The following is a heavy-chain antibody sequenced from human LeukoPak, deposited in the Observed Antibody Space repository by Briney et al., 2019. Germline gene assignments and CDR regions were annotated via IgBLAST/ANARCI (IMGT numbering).Heavy chain of an antibody. J-gene: IGHJ6*02. CDR1: GYTFTDYY. CDR3: ARVSSSWPYLWYGMDV. V-gene: IGHV1-2*02. CDR2: INPNSGGT. D-gene: IGHD6-13*01. Sequence: ASVKVSCKASGYTFTDYYIHWVRQAPGQGLQWMGWINPNSGGTNYAQKFQGRVTMTRDTSISTAYMELSRLRSDDTAVYYCARVSSSWPYLWYGMDVWGQGTTVTVSS.